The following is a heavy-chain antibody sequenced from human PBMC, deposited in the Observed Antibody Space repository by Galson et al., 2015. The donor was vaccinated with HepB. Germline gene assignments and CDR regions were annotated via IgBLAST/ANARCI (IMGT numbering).Heavy chain of an antibody. CDR1: GGSISSSSYY. V-gene: IGHV4-39*01. J-gene: IGHJ5*02. CDR2: IYYSGST. Sequence: SETLSLTCTVSGGSISSSSYYWGWIRQPPGKGLEWIGSIYYSGSTYYNPSLKSRVTISVDTSKNQFSLKLSSVTAADTAVYYCARHVKGSYFGLNWFDPWGQGTLVTVSS. D-gene: IGHD3-9*01. CDR3: ARHVKGSYFGLNWFDP.